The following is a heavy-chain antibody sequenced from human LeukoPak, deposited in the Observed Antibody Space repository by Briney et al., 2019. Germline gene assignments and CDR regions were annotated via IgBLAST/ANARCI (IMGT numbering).Heavy chain of an antibody. CDR3: AKDPHSAMVFFLDDAFDI. CDR2: IWYGGSNK. J-gene: IGHJ3*02. V-gene: IGHV3-33*06. D-gene: IGHD5-18*01. Sequence: GGSLRLSCAASGFTFSSYGMHWVRQAPGKGLEWVAVIWYGGSNKYYADSVKGRFTISRDNSKNTLYLQMNSLRAEDTAVYYCAKDPHSAMVFFLDDAFDIWGQGTMVTVSS. CDR1: GFTFSSYG.